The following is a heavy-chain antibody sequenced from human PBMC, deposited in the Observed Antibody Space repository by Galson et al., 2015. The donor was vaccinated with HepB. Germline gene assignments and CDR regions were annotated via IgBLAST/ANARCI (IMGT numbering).Heavy chain of an antibody. CDR1: GFTFGSYA. D-gene: IGHD1-26*01. V-gene: IGHV3-30*04. CDR3: ARDRKLVGATRWFDP. CDR2: ISYDGSNK. J-gene: IGHJ5*02. Sequence: SLRLSCAASGFTFGSYAMHWVRQAPGKGLEWVAVISYDGSNKYYADSVKGRFTISRDNSKNTLYLQMNSLRAEDTAVYYCARDRKLVGATRWFDPWGQGTLVTVSS.